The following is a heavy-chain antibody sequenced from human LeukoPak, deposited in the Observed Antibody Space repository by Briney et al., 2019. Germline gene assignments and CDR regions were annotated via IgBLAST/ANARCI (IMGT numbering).Heavy chain of an antibody. CDR2: ISHDGTT. D-gene: IGHD2/OR15-2a*01. V-gene: IGHV4-4*02. J-gene: IGHJ4*02. CDR1: GGSIDVTNY. CDR3: TRENRPFCPFAF. Sequence: SETLSLTCGVSGGSIDVTNYWSWVRQAPGKGLEWIGEISHDGTTNYRPSLRSRVAMSFDRANNQFSLSLTSVTAADTAVYYCTRENRPFCPFAFWGQGVLVTVSS.